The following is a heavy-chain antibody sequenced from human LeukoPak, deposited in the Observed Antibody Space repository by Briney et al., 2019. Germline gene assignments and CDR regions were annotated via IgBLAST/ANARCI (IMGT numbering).Heavy chain of an antibody. V-gene: IGHV3-64*01. D-gene: IGHD2-2*01. Sequence: GGSLRLSCAASGFTFSSYAMHWVRQAPGKGLEYVSAISSNGGSTYYANSVKGRFTISRDNSKNTLYLQMGSLRAEDMTVYYCARVENSYCSSTSCPRGMDVRGQGTTVTVSS. CDR2: ISSNGGST. CDR1: GFTFSSYA. CDR3: ARVENSYCSSTSCPRGMDV. J-gene: IGHJ6*02.